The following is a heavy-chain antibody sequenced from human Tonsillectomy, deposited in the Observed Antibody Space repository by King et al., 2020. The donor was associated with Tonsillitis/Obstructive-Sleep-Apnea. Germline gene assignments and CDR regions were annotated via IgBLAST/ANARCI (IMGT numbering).Heavy chain of an antibody. J-gene: IGHJ4*02. D-gene: IGHD5-12*01. CDR3: ASDTALEGYSGYGHFDY. CDR2: ISGSSSYI. Sequence: VQLVESGGGLVKPGGSLRLSCAASGFTLSSYTMNWVRQAPGKGLEWVSSISGSSSYIYYADSMKGRFTISRDNARNSLYLQMNSLRAEDTALYYCASDTALEGYSGYGHFDYWGQGTLVTVSS. CDR1: GFTLSSYT. V-gene: IGHV3-21*01.